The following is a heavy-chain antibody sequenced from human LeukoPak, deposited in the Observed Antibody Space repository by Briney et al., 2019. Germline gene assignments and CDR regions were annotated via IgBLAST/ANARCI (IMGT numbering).Heavy chain of an antibody. CDR2: ISSSGSTI. V-gene: IGHV3-11*01. Sequence: PGGALRLSCSASGFTFSDYYMSWIRQAPGKGLEGVSYISSSGSTIYYADSLKGRFTISRDNAKHSLYLQMNSLRAEDTAVYYCARTPHCSSTSCYQSGWFDPWGQGTLVTVSS. CDR1: GFTFSDYY. CDR3: ARTPHCSSTSCYQSGWFDP. J-gene: IGHJ5*02. D-gene: IGHD2-2*01.